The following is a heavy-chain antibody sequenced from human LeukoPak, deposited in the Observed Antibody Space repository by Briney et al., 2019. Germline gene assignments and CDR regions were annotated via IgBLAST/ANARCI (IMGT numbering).Heavy chain of an antibody. Sequence: PSETLSLTCTVSGGSISSYYWSWIRQPPGKGLEWIGYIYYSGSTNYNPSLKSRISISVDTSKNQFSLKLSSVTAADTAVYYCARTTEAHSWRTRYYDYYMDVWGKGTTVTVSS. D-gene: IGHD6-13*01. CDR3: ARTTEAHSWRTRYYDYYMDV. CDR2: IYYSGST. J-gene: IGHJ6*03. V-gene: IGHV4-59*01. CDR1: GGSISSYY.